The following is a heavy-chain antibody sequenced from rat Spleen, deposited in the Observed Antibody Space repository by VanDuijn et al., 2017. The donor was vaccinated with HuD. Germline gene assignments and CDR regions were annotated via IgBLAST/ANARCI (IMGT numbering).Heavy chain of an antibody. J-gene: IGHJ2*01. CDR2: INYDGISV. CDR1: GFTFSNHG. V-gene: IGHV5-29*01. D-gene: IGHD1-9*01. Sequence: EVQLVESGGGLVQPGRSLKVSCAASGFTFSNHGMAWVRQAPTRELEWVATINYDGISVQYRDSVKGLFTIYRDTAKRTLYLQMDSLRSEDTATYYCARAMGIPSPFDNWGQGVMVTVSS. CDR3: ARAMGIPSPFDN.